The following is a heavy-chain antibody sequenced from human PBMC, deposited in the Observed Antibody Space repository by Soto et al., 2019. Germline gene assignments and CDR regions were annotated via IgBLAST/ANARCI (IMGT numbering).Heavy chain of an antibody. D-gene: IGHD2-15*01. V-gene: IGHV4-34*01. J-gene: IGHJ5*02. CDR2: INHSGST. Sequence: QVQLQQWGAGLLKPSETPSLTCAVYGGSFSGYYWSWIRQPPGKGLEWIGEINHSGSTNSNPSLKSRVTVSVDKYKNQLSLRLISVTAAEPAVYYCARGPYCSGGSCYSKWFDPWGQETLVTASS. CDR3: ARGPYCSGGSCYSKWFDP. CDR1: GGSFSGYY.